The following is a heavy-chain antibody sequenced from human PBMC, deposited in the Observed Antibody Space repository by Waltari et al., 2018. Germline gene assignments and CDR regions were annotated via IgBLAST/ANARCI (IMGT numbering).Heavy chain of an antibody. CDR1: GFTFSSSA. D-gene: IGHD3-3*01. V-gene: IGHV3-23*01. CDR2: ISGSGGRT. Sequence: EVQLLESGGGLVQPGGSLSLSCAASGFTFSSSAMIWVRKAPGKGLEWVSAISGSGGRTYYADSVKGRFTISRDNSKNTLYLQMNSLRAEDTAVYYCAKDVWSAHGMYVWGQGTTVTVSS. CDR3: AKDVWSAHGMYV. J-gene: IGHJ6*02.